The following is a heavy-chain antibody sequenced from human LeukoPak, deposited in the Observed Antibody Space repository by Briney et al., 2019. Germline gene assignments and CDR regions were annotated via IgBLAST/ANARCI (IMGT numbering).Heavy chain of an antibody. Sequence: GASVKVSCKASGYTFTSYGISWVRQAPGQGLEWMGWISAYNGNTNYAQKLQGRVTMTEDTSTDTAYMELSSLRSEDTAVYYCATSRPDIVATIHDYWGQGTLVTVSS. CDR2: ISAYNGNT. J-gene: IGHJ4*02. D-gene: IGHD5-12*01. CDR1: GYTFTSYG. CDR3: ATSRPDIVATIHDY. V-gene: IGHV1-18*01.